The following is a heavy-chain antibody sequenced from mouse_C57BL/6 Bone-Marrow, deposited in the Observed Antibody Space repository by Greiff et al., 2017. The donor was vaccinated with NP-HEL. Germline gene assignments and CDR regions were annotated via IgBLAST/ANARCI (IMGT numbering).Heavy chain of an antibody. J-gene: IGHJ4*01. V-gene: IGHV5-4*03. CDR3: ASEADSSGYDYAMDD. D-gene: IGHD3-2*02. CDR1: GFTFSSYA. Sequence: DVMLVESGGGLVKPGGSLKLSCAASGFTFSSYAMSWVRQTPEKRLEWVANISDGGSYTYYPDNVKGRFTISRDNAKNNLYLQMSHLKSEDTAMYDCASEADSSGYDYAMDDWGQGTSVTVSS. CDR2: ISDGGSYT.